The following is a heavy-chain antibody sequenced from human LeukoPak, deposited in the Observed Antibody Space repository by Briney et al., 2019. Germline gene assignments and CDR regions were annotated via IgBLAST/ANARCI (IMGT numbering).Heavy chain of an antibody. CDR2: TSGSGGST. D-gene: IGHD5-18*01. J-gene: IGHJ4*02. CDR3: AKDRGYSYGN. CDR1: GFTFSSYA. Sequence: PGGSLRLSCAASGFTFSSYAMSWVRQAPGEGLEWVSATSGSGGSTYYADSVKGRLTISRDNSKNTLYLQMNSLRAEDTAVYYCAKDRGYSYGNWGQGTLVTVSS. V-gene: IGHV3-23*01.